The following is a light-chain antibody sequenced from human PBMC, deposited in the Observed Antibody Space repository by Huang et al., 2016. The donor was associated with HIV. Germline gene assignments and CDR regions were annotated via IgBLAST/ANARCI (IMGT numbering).Light chain of an antibody. J-gene: IGKJ2*01. V-gene: IGKV1-16*01. CDR3: QQYYTYPYT. CDR2: RVS. Sequence: DIQMTQSPSSLSASVGYRVTITCRASTGIKNYVAWCQQKPGKAPKSLIHRVSYLHSGVPSRFSGSGSGIHFTLTINSLQPEDFAFYYCQQYYTYPYTFGQATKLEIK. CDR1: TGIKNY.